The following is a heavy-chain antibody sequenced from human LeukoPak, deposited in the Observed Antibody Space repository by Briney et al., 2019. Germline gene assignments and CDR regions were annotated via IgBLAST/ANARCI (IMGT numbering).Heavy chain of an antibody. D-gene: IGHD6-13*01. CDR1: GFTFSSYA. Sequence: GGSLRLSCAASGFTFSSYAMTWVRQAPGKGLVWVSRINTDGSSTSYADSVKGRFTISRDNAKNTLYLQMNSLRAEDTAVYYCARVSSSSWWALDYWGQGTLVTVSS. CDR3: ARVSSSSWWALDY. J-gene: IGHJ4*02. CDR2: INTDGSST. V-gene: IGHV3-74*01.